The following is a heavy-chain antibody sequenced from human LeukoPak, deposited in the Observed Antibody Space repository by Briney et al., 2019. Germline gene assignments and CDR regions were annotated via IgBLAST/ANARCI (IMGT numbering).Heavy chain of an antibody. Sequence: GGSLRLSCAASGFTFSTYAMHWVRQAPGKGLEWVAVISYDGNNKNYADSVKGRFTISRDNSKNTLYLQMNSLRPEDTAVYCCARRIAVAGSFHDAFDLWGQGTMVTVSS. D-gene: IGHD6-19*01. V-gene: IGHV3-30*04. CDR2: ISYDGNNK. CDR1: GFTFSTYA. CDR3: ARRIAVAGSFHDAFDL. J-gene: IGHJ3*01.